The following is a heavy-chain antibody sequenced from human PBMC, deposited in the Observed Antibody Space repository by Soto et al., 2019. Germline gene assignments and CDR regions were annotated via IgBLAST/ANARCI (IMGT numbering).Heavy chain of an antibody. D-gene: IGHD3-22*01. J-gene: IGHJ5*02. CDR3: AGCDDSSGYYYWFDP. V-gene: IGHV3-23*01. CDR2: ISGSGGST. CDR1: GFTFSSYA. Sequence: GGSLRLSCAASGFTFSSYAMSWVRQAPGKGLEWVSAISGSGGSTYYADSVKGRFTISRDNSKNTLYPQMNSLRAEDTAVYYCAGCDDSSGYYYWFDPWGQGTLVTVSS.